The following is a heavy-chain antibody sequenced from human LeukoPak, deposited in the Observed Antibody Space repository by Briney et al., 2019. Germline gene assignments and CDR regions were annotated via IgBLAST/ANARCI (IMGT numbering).Heavy chain of an antibody. J-gene: IGHJ4*02. Sequence: PGGSLRLSCAASEFSVGSNYMTWVRQAPGKGLEWVSLIYSGGSTYYADSVKGRFTISRDNAKSSLYLQMNSLRAEDTAVYYCARLHQHDSSVFRPFDYWGQGTLVTVSS. D-gene: IGHD3-22*01. CDR1: EFSVGSNY. V-gene: IGHV3-66*04. CDR3: ARLHQHDSSVFRPFDY. CDR2: IYSGGST.